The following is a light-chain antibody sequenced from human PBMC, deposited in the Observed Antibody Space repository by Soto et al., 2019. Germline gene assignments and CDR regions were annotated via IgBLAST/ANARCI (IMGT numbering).Light chain of an antibody. CDR1: NSNLGAGYD. Sequence: QSVLAQPPSISGAPGQRVTISCTGSNSNLGAGYDVHWYQQLPGTVPKLLIYSNNNRPSGVPDRFSGSKSGASASLAITGLQAEDETVYCCQSYDSSLSAWVFGGGTKLTVL. CDR3: QSYDSSLSAWV. V-gene: IGLV1-40*01. CDR2: SNN. J-gene: IGLJ3*02.